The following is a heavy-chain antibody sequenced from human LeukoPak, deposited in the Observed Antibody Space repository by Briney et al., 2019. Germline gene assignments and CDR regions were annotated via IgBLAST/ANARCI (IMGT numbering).Heavy chain of an antibody. CDR1: GFTFSSYS. J-gene: IGHJ5*02. CDR3: ARGVGDTGNNWFDP. Sequence: GGSLRLSCAASGFTFSSYSVNWVRQAPGKGLEWVSSISSSSSYIYYADSVKGRFTISRDNAKNSLYLQMNSLRAEDTAVYYCARGVGDTGNNWFDPWGQGTLVTVSS. CDR2: ISSSSSYI. V-gene: IGHV3-21*01. D-gene: IGHD2-21*02.